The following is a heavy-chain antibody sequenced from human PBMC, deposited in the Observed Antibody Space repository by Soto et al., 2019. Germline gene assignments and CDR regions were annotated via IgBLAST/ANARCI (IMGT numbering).Heavy chain of an antibody. CDR2: VSARGDST. V-gene: IGHV3-23*01. CDR3: AKRTLTAPFPFDY. CDR1: GGNCSNYA. Sequence: GLLRVSWAASGGNCSNYARAWVRQAQGKGLEWVSVVSARGDSTNYADSVKGRFSISRDNSKNSLYLQMNSLRAEDTAVYYCAKRTLTAPFPFDYWGPGPLVTVSS. J-gene: IGHJ4*02.